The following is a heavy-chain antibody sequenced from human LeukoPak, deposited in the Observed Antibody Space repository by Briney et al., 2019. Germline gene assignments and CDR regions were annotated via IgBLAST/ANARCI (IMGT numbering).Heavy chain of an antibody. CDR1: GGSISSYY. Sequence: SETLSLTCTVSGGSISSYYWSWIRRPPGKGLEWIGYIYYSGSTNYNPSLKSRVTISVDTSKNQFSLDLTSVTAADTAVYYCARNRGWYATDVWGQGAAVTVSS. V-gene: IGHV4-59*01. CDR2: IYYSGST. CDR3: ARNRGWYATDV. J-gene: IGHJ6*02. D-gene: IGHD6-19*01.